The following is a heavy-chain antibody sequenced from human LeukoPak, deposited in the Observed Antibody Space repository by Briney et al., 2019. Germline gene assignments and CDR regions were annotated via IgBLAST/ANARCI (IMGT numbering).Heavy chain of an antibody. CDR1: GFTFSSYN. CDR2: ISTSSSYI. V-gene: IGHV3-21*04. J-gene: IGHJ4*02. D-gene: IGHD6-19*01. CDR3: AKGPYSSGWFYFDY. Sequence: GGSLRLSCAASGFTFSSYNMNWVRQAPGKGLEWVSSISTSSSYIYYADSVKGRFTISRNNAKNSPYLQMNSLRAEDMALYYCAKGPYSSGWFYFDYWGRGTLVTVSS.